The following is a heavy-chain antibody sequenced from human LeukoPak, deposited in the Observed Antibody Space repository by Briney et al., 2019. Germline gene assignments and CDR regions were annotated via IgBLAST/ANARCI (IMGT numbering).Heavy chain of an antibody. J-gene: IGHJ4*02. CDR2: MNPNSGNT. V-gene: IGHV1-8*03. Sequence: ASVKVSCKASGYTFTSYDINWVRQATGQGLEWMGWMNPNSGNTGYAQKFQGRVTITRNTSISTAYMELSSLRAEDTAVYYCARTSGSYYYGSGGLVDYWGQGTLVTVSS. CDR1: GYTFTSYD. CDR3: ARTSGSYYYGSGGLVDY. D-gene: IGHD3-10*01.